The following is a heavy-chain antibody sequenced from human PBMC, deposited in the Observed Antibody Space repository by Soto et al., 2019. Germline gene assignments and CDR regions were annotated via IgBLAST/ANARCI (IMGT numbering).Heavy chain of an antibody. V-gene: IGHV3-30*03. CDR2: TSYDGSDK. J-gene: IGHJ4*02. CDR3: AGGHYYGDY. D-gene: IGHD3-10*01. Sequence: QVQLVESGGGVVQPGRSLRLSCAASGFTFSSYGMQWVRQAPGKGLEWVSLTSYDGSDKYYADSVKGRFTISRDNSKNTLYLQINSLRAEDTAVAFCAGGHYYGDYWGQGTQDTVSS. CDR1: GFTFSSYG.